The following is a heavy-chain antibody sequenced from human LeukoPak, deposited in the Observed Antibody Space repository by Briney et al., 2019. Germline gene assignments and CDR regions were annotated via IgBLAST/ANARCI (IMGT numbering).Heavy chain of an antibody. V-gene: IGHV4-59*01. CDR3: ARDRGYGYFDY. CDR1: GGSISSYY. D-gene: IGHD5-18*01. Sequence: SETLSLTCTVSGGSISSYYWSWIRQPPGKGLEWIGYIYYSGSTNYNPSLKSRVTISVDTSKNQFSLKLSSVTAADTAVYYCARDRGYGYFDYWGQGTLVTVSS. CDR2: IYYSGST. J-gene: IGHJ4*02.